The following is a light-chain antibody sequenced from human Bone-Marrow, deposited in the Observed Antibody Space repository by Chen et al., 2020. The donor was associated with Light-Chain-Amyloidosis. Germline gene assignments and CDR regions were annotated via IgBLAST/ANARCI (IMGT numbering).Light chain of an antibody. V-gene: IGKV1-5*03. CDR2: KAS. CDR1: QIISSW. Sequence: DIQMTQSPSTLSASVGDRVTITCRASQIISSWLAWYQQKPGKAPNLLIYKASSLKSGVPSRFSGSGSGTEFTLIINSLQPDDIATYYCQQYSGNPLTFGGGTK. J-gene: IGKJ4*01. CDR3: QQYSGNPLT.